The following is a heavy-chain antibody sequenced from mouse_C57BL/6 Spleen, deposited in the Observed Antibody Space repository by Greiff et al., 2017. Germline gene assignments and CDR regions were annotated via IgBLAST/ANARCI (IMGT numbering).Heavy chain of an antibody. Sequence: EVQLVESGGGLVKPGGSLKLSCAASGFTFSDYGMHWVRQAPEKGLEWVAYISSGSSTIYYADTVKGRFTISRDNAKNTLFLQMTSLRSEDTAMYYCARGELGRLGAYWGQGTLVTVSA. J-gene: IGHJ3*01. CDR2: ISSGSSTI. D-gene: IGHD4-1*01. CDR3: ARGELGRLGAY. CDR1: GFTFSDYG. V-gene: IGHV5-17*01.